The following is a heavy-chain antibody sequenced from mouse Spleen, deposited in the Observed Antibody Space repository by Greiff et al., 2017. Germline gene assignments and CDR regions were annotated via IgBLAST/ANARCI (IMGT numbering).Heavy chain of an antibody. D-gene: IGHD1-1*01. CDR2: IDPSDSET. CDR3: ARNYGSSSLDY. Sequence: QVQLQQPGAELVRPGSSVKLSCKASGYTFTSYWMHWVKQRPIQGLEWIGNIDPSDSETHYNQKFKDKATLTVDKSSSTAYMQLSSLTSEDSAVYYGARNYGSSSLDYWGQGTTLTVSS. J-gene: IGHJ2*01. V-gene: IGHV1-52*01. CDR1: GYTFTSYW.